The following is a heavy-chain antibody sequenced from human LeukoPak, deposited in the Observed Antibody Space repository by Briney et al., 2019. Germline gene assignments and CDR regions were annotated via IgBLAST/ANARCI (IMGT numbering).Heavy chain of an antibody. J-gene: IGHJ6*02. CDR3: ARPPSITNPYYGMDV. D-gene: IGHD3-3*01. CDR2: ITSSGGAI. Sequence: GGSLRLSCAASGFTVSSNYMNWVRQAPGKGLEWVSYITSSGGAIYYTDSVKGRFTISRDNAKNSLYLQMNSLRAEDTAVYYCARPPSITNPYYGMDVWGQGTTVTVSS. V-gene: IGHV3-48*03. CDR1: GFTVSSNY.